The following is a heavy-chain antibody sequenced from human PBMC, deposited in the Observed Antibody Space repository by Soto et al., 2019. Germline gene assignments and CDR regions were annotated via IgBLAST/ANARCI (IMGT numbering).Heavy chain of an antibody. D-gene: IGHD3-3*01. Sequence: SVKVSCKASGGTFSSYAISWVRQAPGQGLEWMGGIIPIFGTANYAQKFQGRVTITADKSTSTAYMELSSLRSEDTAVYYCARDIKYYDFWSGYYPPDYYYYYGMDVWG. V-gene: IGHV1-69*06. CDR1: GGTFSSYA. CDR3: ARDIKYYDFWSGYYPPDYYYYYGMDV. J-gene: IGHJ6*02. CDR2: IIPIFGTA.